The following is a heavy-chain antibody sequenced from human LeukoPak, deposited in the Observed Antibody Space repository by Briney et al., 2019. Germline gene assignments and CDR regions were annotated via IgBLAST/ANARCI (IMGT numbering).Heavy chain of an antibody. CDR1: GYSFSGYW. CDR2: IFPRDSDT. D-gene: IGHD3-3*01. Sequence: GESLRISCKVSGYSFSGYWIGWVRQIHGKGLEWMGIIFPRDSDTKYSPSFQGQATMSVDKSINTAYLQWSSLRASDTAMYYCVRLGDTDFWSGYYYDNWGQGTLVTVSS. J-gene: IGHJ4*02. CDR3: VRLGDTDFWSGYYYDN. V-gene: IGHV5-51*01.